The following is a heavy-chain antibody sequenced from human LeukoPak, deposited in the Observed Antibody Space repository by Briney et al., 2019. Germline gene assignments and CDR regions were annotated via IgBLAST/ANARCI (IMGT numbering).Heavy chain of an antibody. CDR1: GFTFSSYA. Sequence: GGSLRLSCAASGFTFSSYAMSWVRQAPGKGLEWVSGTTSSGDGTSYAHSVKGRFTISRDNSKNTLYLQMNSLRAEDTAIYYCVKDFSGRTSWHRVADWGQGTLVTVSS. CDR2: TTSSGDGT. V-gene: IGHV3-23*01. CDR3: VKDFSGRTSWHRVAD. J-gene: IGHJ4*02. D-gene: IGHD6-13*01.